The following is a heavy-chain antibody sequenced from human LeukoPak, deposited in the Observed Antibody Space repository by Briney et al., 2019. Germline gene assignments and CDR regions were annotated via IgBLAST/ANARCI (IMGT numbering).Heavy chain of an antibody. V-gene: IGHV3-23*01. Sequence: SGGSLRLSCAASGFTFSSYGMHWVRQAPGKGLEWVSAISGSGGRTDYADSVKGRFTISRDNSKNTLYLQMNSLRAEDTAVYYCAKVNYYDATGFFDYWGQGTLVTVSS. CDR2: ISGSGGRT. CDR1: GFTFSSYG. J-gene: IGHJ4*02. CDR3: AKVNYYDATGFFDY. D-gene: IGHD3-22*01.